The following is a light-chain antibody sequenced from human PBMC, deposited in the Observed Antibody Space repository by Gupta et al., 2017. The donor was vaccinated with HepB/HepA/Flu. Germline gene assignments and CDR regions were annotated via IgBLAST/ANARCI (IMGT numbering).Light chain of an antibody. CDR2: AAS. Sequence: GDSVTITCRASQTMNNFLHWYQQKPGEAPKLLIYAASSLQSGVPSRFSGSGSGTDFTLTINSLQPEDFATYYCQQRDSTPLTFGGGTKVEIK. J-gene: IGKJ4*01. V-gene: IGKV1-39*01. CDR3: QQRDSTPLT. CDR1: QTMNNF.